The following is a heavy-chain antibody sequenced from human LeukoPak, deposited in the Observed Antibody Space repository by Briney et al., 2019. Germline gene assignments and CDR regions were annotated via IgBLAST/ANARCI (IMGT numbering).Heavy chain of an antibody. V-gene: IGHV6-1*01. CDR1: GDSVSSNSAA. Sequence: SQTLSHTCAISGDSVSSNSAAWNWLRQSPSRGLEWLGKTYYRSKWYNDYAVSVKSRITINPDTSKNQFSLQLNSVTPEDRAVYYCARMGCSGTTCPIDNWGEGTPVTVSS. D-gene: IGHD2-2*01. CDR2: TYYRSKWYN. J-gene: IGHJ4*02. CDR3: ARMGCSGTTCPIDN.